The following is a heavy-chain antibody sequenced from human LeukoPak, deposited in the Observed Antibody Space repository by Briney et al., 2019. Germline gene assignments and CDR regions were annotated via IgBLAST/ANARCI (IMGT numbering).Heavy chain of an antibody. D-gene: IGHD6-6*01. CDR1: GFLLSTSGVG. V-gene: IGHV2-5*01. J-gene: IGHJ4*02. Sequence: SGPTLVNPTQTLTLTCTFSGFLLSTSGVGVGWIRQPPGKALEWLALIYWNDDKLYSPSPKSRLTITKDTSKNQVVLTMTTMDPVDTATYYCAHSSPIAARPYYFDYWGQGTLVTVSS. CDR3: AHSSPIAARPYYFDY. CDR2: IYWNDDK.